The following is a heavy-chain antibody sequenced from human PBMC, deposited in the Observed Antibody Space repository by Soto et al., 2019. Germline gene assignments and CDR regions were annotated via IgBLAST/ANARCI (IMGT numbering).Heavy chain of an antibody. CDR3: ARHGGELVGATTRYYYYYGMDV. J-gene: IGHJ6*02. D-gene: IGHD1-26*01. CDR2: IYYSGST. Sequence: PSETLSLTCTVSGGSISSSSYYWGWIRQPPGKGLEWIGSIYYSGSTYYNPSLKSRVAISVDTSKNQFSLKLSSVTAADTAVYYCARHGGELVGATTRYYYYYGMDVWGQGTTVTVSS. CDR1: GGSISSSSYY. V-gene: IGHV4-39*01.